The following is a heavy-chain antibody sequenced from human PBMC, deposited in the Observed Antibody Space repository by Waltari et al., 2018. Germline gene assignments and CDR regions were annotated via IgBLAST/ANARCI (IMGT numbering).Heavy chain of an antibody. V-gene: IGHV3-74*03. CDR2: INPNVNTV. CDR1: GFSFSTYW. J-gene: IGHJ6*02. D-gene: IGHD3-10*01. Sequence: EVQLVESGGGLVQPGGSLRLSCAASGFSFSTYWMNWARQVPGEGLVSVARINPNVNTVLYADSVKGRFTISRDNAKNMLYLQMNSLRDDDTAVYYCARSGFMDVWGQGTTVTVSS. CDR3: ARSGFMDV.